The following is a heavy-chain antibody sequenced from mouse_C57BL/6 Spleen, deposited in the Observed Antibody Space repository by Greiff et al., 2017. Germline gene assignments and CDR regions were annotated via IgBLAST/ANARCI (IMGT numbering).Heavy chain of an antibody. CDR3: AREGYFNYPYGDY. D-gene: IGHD2-1*01. CDR1: GFTFSSYA. CDR2: IGDGGSYT. Sequence: EVKLVESGGGLVKPGGSLKLSCAASGFTFSSYAMSWVRQTPETRLEWVATIGDGGSYTYYPANVKGRFTISRDNAKHNLSLQMSQLNSEDTAMYYCAREGYFNYPYGDYWGQGTTLTVSS. V-gene: IGHV5-4*01. J-gene: IGHJ2*01.